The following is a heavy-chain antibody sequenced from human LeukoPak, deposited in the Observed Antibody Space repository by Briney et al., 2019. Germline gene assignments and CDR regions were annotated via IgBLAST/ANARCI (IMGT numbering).Heavy chain of an antibody. J-gene: IGHJ4*02. V-gene: IGHV3-23*01. D-gene: IGHD3-22*01. CDR2: ISGSGGGT. CDR1: GITLSNYG. Sequence: GGSLRLSCEVSGITLSNYGMSWVRQAPGKGLEWVAGISGSGGGTNYADSVKGRFTISRDNSKNTLYLQMNSLRAEDTAVYFCARRGVVIRVILVGFHKEAYYFDSWGQGALVTVSS. CDR3: ARRGVVIRVILVGFHKEAYYFDS.